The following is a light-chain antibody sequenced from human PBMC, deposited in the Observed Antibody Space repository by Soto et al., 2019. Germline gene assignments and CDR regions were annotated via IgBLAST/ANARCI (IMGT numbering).Light chain of an antibody. CDR1: SSDVGGYNY. CDR2: DVS. J-gene: IGLJ2*01. CDR3: CSYAGTYTLV. V-gene: IGLV2-11*01. Sequence: QSALTQPRSVSRSPGQSVTISCTGTSSDVGGYNYVSWYQQHPGNAPKLMIYDVSKRPSGVPDRFSGSKSANTASLTISGLQAEDEADYYCCSYAGTYTLVFGGGTKVTVL.